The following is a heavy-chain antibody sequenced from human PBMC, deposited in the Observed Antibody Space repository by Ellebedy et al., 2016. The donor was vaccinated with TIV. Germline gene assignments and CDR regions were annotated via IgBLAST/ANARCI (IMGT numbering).Heavy chain of an antibody. V-gene: IGHV1-69*13. CDR1: GGTFSSYA. CDR2: IIPIFGTA. CDR3: AGGSHFDWSDKFDY. D-gene: IGHD3-9*01. J-gene: IGHJ4*02. Sequence: AASVKVSCKASGGTFSSYAISWVRQAPGQGLEWMGGIIPIFGTANYAQKFQGRVTITADESTSTAYMELSSLRSEDTAVYYCAGGSHFDWSDKFDYWGQGTLVTVSS.